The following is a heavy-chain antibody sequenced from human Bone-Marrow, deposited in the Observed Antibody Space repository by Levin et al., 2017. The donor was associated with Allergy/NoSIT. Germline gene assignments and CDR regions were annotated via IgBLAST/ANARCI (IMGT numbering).Heavy chain of an antibody. Sequence: RSQTLSLTCTVSGGSIRSSSYYWGWIRQPPGKGLEWIGSIYHSGSTYYNPSLKSRVTISVDTSKNQFSLRLSSVTAADTALYYCARQGVVTAPSYFDFWGQGTLVTVSS. CDR2: IYHSGST. D-gene: IGHD2-21*02. CDR1: GGSIRSSSYY. J-gene: IGHJ4*02. V-gene: IGHV4-39*01. CDR3: ARQGVVTAPSYFDF.